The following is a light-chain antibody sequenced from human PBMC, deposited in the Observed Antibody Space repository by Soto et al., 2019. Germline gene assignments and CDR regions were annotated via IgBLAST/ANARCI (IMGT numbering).Light chain of an antibody. CDR3: QQYSHYWT. CDR2: DAS. J-gene: IGKJ1*01. V-gene: IGKV1-5*01. Sequence: DIQMTQSPSTLSASVGDRVTITCRASQSITRRLAWYQQKPGKAPNLLMYDASSLERGVPSRFSGSGSGTEFSLIISSLQPDDFATYYCQQYSHYWTFGQGTKVEVK. CDR1: QSITRR.